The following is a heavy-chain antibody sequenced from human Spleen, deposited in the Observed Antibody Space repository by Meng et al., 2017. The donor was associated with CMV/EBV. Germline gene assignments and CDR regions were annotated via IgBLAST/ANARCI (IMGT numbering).Heavy chain of an antibody. CDR3: ASLWGTMIVGDGAAFDV. Sequence: GGSLRLSCAASGFTFSSYAMSWVRQAPGKGLEWVGRSRNKANSYTTEYAASVKGRFTISRDDSKNSLYLQMNSLRDEDTAVYYCASLWGTMIVGDGAAFDVWGQGTRVTVSS. D-gene: IGHD3-22*01. V-gene: IGHV3-72*01. CDR1: GFTFSSYA. J-gene: IGHJ3*01. CDR2: SRNKANSYTT.